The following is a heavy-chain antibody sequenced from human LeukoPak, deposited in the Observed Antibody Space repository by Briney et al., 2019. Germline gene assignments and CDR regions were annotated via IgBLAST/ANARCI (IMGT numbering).Heavy chain of an antibody. J-gene: IGHJ6*02. CDR3: ARLDYVLMKHQTSYGYYYYYYGMDV. V-gene: IGHV4-34*01. CDR2: INHSGST. Sequence: SETLSLTCAVYGGSFSGYYWSWIRQPPGKGLEWIGEINHSGSTNYNPSLKSRVTISVDTSKNQFSLKLSSVTAADTAVYYCARLDYVLMKHQTSYGYYYYYYGMDVWGQGTTVTVSS. D-gene: IGHD2-8*01. CDR1: GGSFSGYY.